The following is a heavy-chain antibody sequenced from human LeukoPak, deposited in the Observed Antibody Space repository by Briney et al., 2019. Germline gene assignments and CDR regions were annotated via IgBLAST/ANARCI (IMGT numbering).Heavy chain of an antibody. CDR3: ARLSIAALSSPDY. V-gene: IGHV4-59*01. Sequence: SETLSLTCTVSGGSISSYYWSWIRQPPGKGLEWIGYIYYSGSTNHSPSLKSRVTISIDTSKNQFSLKLSSVTAADTAVYYCARLSIAALSSPDYWGQGTLVTVSS. J-gene: IGHJ4*02. D-gene: IGHD6-6*01. CDR1: GGSISSYY. CDR2: IYYSGST.